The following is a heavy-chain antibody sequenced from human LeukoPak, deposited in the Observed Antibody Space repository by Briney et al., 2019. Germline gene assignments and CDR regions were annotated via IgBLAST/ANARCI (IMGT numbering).Heavy chain of an antibody. D-gene: IGHD6-19*01. CDR1: GGSFSGYY. J-gene: IGHJ4*02. Sequence: PSETLSLTCAVYGGSFSGYYWSWIRQPPGKGLEWIGYIYYSGSTYYNPSLKSRVTISVDTSKNQFSLKLSSVTAADTAVYYCARVPYSSGWATFDYWGQGTLVTVSS. CDR3: ARVPYSSGWATFDY. CDR2: IYYSGST. V-gene: IGHV4-34*09.